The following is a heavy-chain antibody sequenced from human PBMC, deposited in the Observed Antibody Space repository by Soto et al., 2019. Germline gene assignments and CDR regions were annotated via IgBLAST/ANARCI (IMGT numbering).Heavy chain of an antibody. V-gene: IGHV4-30-2*01. J-gene: IGHJ4*02. CDR1: GGSISNAAYS. CDR3: ARERGGYGLFDS. D-gene: IGHD5-18*01. Sequence: QLQLQESGSGLVKPSHTLSLTCTVSGGSISNAAYSWSWIRQPPGKGLEWIGYIYPSGMPFYNPSLRSRVTISIDRSNNQFSLNLRSVPAAETAVYYCARERGGYGLFDSWGQGTLVTVSS. CDR2: IYPSGMP.